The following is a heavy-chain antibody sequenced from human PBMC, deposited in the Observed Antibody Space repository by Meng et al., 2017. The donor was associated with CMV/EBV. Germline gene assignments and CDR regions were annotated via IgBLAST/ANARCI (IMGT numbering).Heavy chain of an antibody. J-gene: IGHJ5*02. CDR1: FSRYP. CDR2: IRSNANSYAT. CDR3: TRDKGEWIQLWLHNWFDP. D-gene: IGHD5-18*01. Sequence: FSRYPMHWVRQAPGKGLEWVGRIRSNANSYATAYAASVKGRFTISRDDSKNTAYLQMNSLKTEDTAVYYCTRDKGEWIQLWLHNWFDPWGQGTLVTVSS. V-gene: IGHV3-73*01.